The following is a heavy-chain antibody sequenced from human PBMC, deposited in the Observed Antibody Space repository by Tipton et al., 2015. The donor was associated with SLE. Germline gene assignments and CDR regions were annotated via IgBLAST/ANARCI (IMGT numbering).Heavy chain of an antibody. D-gene: IGHD1-26*01. V-gene: IGHV4-38-2*02. CDR1: GYSISSGYY. J-gene: IGHJ4*02. CDR3: GRLGGGYSTEY. CDR2: IYHIGST. Sequence: TLSLTCTVSGYSISSGYYWGWIRQPPGKGLEWIGSIYHIGSTYYNPSLKSRVTISVDTSKNQFALKVTSVTAADTAVYYCGRLGGGYSTEYWGQGAPVTVSS.